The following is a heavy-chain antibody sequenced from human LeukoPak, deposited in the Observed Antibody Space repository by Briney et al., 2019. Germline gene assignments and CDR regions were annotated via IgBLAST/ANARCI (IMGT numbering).Heavy chain of an antibody. Sequence: KESGPTLVKPTQTLTLTCTFPGFSLSTSGVGVGWIRQPPGKALEWLALIYWDDDKRYSPSLKSRLTITKDTSKNLVVLTMTNMDPVDTATYHCAHRPSKPGIAAAGTFDYWGQGTLVTVSS. CDR3: AHRPSKPGIAAAGTFDY. J-gene: IGHJ4*02. CDR2: IYWDDDK. CDR1: GFSLSTSGVG. D-gene: IGHD6-13*01. V-gene: IGHV2-5*02.